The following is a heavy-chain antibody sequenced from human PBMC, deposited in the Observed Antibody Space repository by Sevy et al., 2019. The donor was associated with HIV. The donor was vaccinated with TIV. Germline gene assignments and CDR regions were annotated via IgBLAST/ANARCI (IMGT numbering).Heavy chain of an antibody. D-gene: IGHD2-2*01. Sequence: GGSLRLSCAASRFTFSNYWMSWVRQAPGKGLEWVAHIKRDGSEKYYLDSVKGRFSISRDNPKNSLYLQMNSLRAEDTAVYYCARDCSSTTCLWGLDVWGQGTTVTVSS. CDR1: RFTFSNYW. V-gene: IGHV3-7*03. CDR2: IKRDGSEK. J-gene: IGHJ6*02. CDR3: ARDCSSTTCLWGLDV.